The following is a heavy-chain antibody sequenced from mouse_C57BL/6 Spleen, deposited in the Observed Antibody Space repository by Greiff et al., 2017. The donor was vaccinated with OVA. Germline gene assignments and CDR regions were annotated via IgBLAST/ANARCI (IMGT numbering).Heavy chain of an antibody. D-gene: IGHD1-1*01. CDR2: IHPNSGST. V-gene: IGHV1-64*01. CDR3: ARISAIYGSSPWFAY. CDR1: GYTFTSYW. J-gene: IGHJ3*01. Sequence: VQLQQPGAELVKPGASVKLSCKASGYTFTSYWMHWVKQRPGQGLEWIGMIHPNSGSTNYNEKFKSKATLTVDKSSSTAYMQLSSLTSEDSAVYYCARISAIYGSSPWFAYWGQGTLVTVSA.